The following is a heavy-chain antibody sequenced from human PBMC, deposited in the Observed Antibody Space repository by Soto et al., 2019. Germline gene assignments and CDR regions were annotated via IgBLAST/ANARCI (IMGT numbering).Heavy chain of an antibody. V-gene: IGHV3-53*02. J-gene: IGHJ3*02. D-gene: IGHD5-18*01. CDR1: DFTVSSKY. Sequence: EVRLAETGGGLIQPGGSLSLSCAASDFTVSSKYMHWVRQAPGKGLEWVSLTYTGGNTNFADSAKGRFTASRDISKNTLYLHMNSLRVEDTAVYFCAREGYGYGFDIWGQGTVVTVSS. CDR2: TYTGGNT. CDR3: AREGYGYGFDI.